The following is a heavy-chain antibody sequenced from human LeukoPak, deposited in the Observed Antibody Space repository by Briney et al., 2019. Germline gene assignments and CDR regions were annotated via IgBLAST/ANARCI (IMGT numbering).Heavy chain of an antibody. CDR3: ARGHYDILTGYYEYAFDI. CDR1: GGPLTSYY. Sequence: SETLSLTCAVSGGPLTSYYWSWIRQPPGKGLEWSGFIYYRGSTNYNPSLESRVTISVDTSKNRFSLKLSSVTAADTAVYYCARGHYDILTGYYEYAFDIWGQGTMVTVSS. V-gene: IGHV4-59*01. CDR2: IYYRGST. D-gene: IGHD3-9*01. J-gene: IGHJ3*02.